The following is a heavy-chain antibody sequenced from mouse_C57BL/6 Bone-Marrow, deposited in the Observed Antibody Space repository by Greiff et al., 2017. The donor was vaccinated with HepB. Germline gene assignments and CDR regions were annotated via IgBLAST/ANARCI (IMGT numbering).Heavy chain of an antibody. Sequence: QVQLQQSGPELVKPGASVKISCKASGYAFSSSWMNWVKQRPGKGLEWIGRIYPGDGDTNYNGRFKGKATLTADKSSSTAYMQLSSLTSEDSAVYFCANDYSNSSWFAYWGQGTLVTVSA. J-gene: IGHJ3*01. V-gene: IGHV1-82*01. CDR1: GYAFSSSW. D-gene: IGHD2-5*01. CDR2: IYPGDGDT. CDR3: ANDYSNSSWFAY.